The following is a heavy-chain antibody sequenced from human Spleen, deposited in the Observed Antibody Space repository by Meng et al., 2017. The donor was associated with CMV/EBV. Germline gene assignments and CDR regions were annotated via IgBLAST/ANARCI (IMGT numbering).Heavy chain of an antibody. CDR3: AKDETLRRDGYAYGSFDS. Sequence: TFNGHAMHWVRQAPGKGLEWVAVISYDGGKRYYADSVKGRFTISRDNSKNTLFLQMSSLRAADTAVYFCAKDETLRRDGYAYGSFDSWGQGTLVTVSS. CDR2: ISYDGGKR. CDR1: TFNGHA. J-gene: IGHJ4*02. D-gene: IGHD5-24*01. V-gene: IGHV3-30*18.